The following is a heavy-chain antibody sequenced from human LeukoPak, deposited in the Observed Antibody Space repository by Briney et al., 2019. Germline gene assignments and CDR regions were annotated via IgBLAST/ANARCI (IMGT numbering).Heavy chain of an antibody. D-gene: IGHD3-22*01. CDR2: IWYDGSNK. V-gene: IGHV3-33*01. Sequence: PGGSLRLSCAASGFTFSSYGMHWVRQAPGKGLEWVAVIWYDGSNKYYADSVKGRFTISRDNSKNTLYLQMNSLRAEDTAVYYCARLDSSGYLDDYWGQGTLVTVSS. CDR1: GFTFSSYG. CDR3: ARLDSSGYLDDY. J-gene: IGHJ4*02.